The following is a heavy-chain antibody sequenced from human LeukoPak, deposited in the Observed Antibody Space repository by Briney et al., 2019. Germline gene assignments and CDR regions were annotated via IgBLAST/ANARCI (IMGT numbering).Heavy chain of an antibody. CDR1: GFTFSSYG. Sequence: GRSLRLSCAASGFTFSSYGMHWVRQAPGKGLEWVAVISYDGSNKYYADSVKGRFTISRDNSKNTLYLQMNSLRAEDTAVYYCAKADGSGSHDYWGQGTLVTVSS. CDR2: ISYDGSNK. J-gene: IGHJ4*02. V-gene: IGHV3-30*18. CDR3: AKADGSGSHDY. D-gene: IGHD3-10*01.